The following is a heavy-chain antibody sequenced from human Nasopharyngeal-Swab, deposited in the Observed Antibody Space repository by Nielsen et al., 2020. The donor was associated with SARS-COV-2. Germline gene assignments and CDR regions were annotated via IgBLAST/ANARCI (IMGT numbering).Heavy chain of an antibody. Sequence: WIRQPPGKGLEWVSVIYSGGSSTYYADSVKGRFTISRDNSKNTLYLQMNSLRAEDTAVYYCAKDGYYYDSSGYGMDVWGQGTTLTVSS. D-gene: IGHD3-22*01. J-gene: IGHJ6*02. CDR2: IYSGGSST. CDR3: AKDGYYYDSSGYGMDV. V-gene: IGHV3-23*03.